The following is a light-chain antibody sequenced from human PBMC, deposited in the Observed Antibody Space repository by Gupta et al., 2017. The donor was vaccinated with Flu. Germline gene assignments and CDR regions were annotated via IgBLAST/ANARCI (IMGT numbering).Light chain of an antibody. Sequence: DIQMTQSPSSLSASVGDRVTITCQASQDISNYLNWYQQKPGKAPKLLIYDASNLETGVPSRFSGSGSGTDFTCTISSLKTEDIATYYCQQYDTLPAITFGQGTRLEMK. V-gene: IGKV1-33*01. CDR2: DAS. CDR1: QDISNY. J-gene: IGKJ5*01. CDR3: QQYDTLPAIT.